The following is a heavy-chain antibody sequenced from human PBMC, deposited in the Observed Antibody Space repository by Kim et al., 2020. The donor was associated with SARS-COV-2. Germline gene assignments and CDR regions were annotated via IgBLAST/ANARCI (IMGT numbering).Heavy chain of an antibody. D-gene: IGHD3-22*01. CDR3: ARTRVGHSSGYYYPFFDY. J-gene: IGHJ4*02. CDR1: GGSISSGGYY. V-gene: IGHV4-31*03. Sequence: SETLSLTCTVSGGSISSGGYYWSWIRQHPGKGLEWIGYIYYSGSTYYNPSLKSRVTISVDTSKNQFSLKLSSVTAADTAVYYCARTRVGHSSGYYYPFFDYWGQGTLVTVSS. CDR2: IYYSGST.